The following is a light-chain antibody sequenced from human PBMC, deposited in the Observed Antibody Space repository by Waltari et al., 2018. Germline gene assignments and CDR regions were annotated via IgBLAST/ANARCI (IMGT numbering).Light chain of an antibody. V-gene: IGLV1-47*01. Sequence: QSVLTQPPSASGTPGQRFTIPCSGSSSPIEMHYVYWFQRLPGTAPRLLIYRNNQRPSGGPDRFSGSKSGTSASLAISGLRSDDEADYYCAAWDDSLSGLYVFGTGTKVTVL. CDR3: AAWDDSLSGLYV. CDR2: RNN. CDR1: SSPIEMHY. J-gene: IGLJ1*01.